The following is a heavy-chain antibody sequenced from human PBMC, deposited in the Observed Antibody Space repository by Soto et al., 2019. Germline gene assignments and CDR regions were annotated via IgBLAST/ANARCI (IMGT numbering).Heavy chain of an antibody. D-gene: IGHD6-13*01. CDR3: ARWEEQQLAVDY. CDR1: GGSIRSYC. J-gene: IGHJ4*02. V-gene: IGHV4-59*01. Sequence: SETLSLTCTVSGGSIRSYCWTWIRQPPGEGLEWIGCICNSGSTNYNPSLKSRVTISVDTHKNQFSLQLSSVTAADTALYYCARWEEQQLAVDYWGQGTLVTVSS. CDR2: ICNSGST.